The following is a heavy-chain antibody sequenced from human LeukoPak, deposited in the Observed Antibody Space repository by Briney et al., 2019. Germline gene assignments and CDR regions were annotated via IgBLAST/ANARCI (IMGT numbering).Heavy chain of an antibody. D-gene: IGHD2-2*01. J-gene: IGHJ5*02. CDR3: AGEVPAANWFDP. CDR2: ISAYNGNT. CDR1: GYNFNDYY. Sequence: ASVKVSCRASGYNFNDYYLHWLRQAPGQGLEWMGWISAYNGNTNYAQKLQGRVTMTTDTSTSTAYMELRSLRSDDTAVYYCAGEVPAANWFDPWGQGTLVTVSS. V-gene: IGHV1-18*04.